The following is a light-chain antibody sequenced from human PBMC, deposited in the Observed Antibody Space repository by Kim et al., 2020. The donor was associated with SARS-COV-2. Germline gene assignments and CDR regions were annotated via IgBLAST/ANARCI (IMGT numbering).Light chain of an antibody. CDR3: QQYHTYSFT. CDR2: KAS. J-gene: IGKJ2*01. V-gene: IGKV1-5*03. Sequence: SASVGDRVTITCRAGQSISDWLAWYQQKPGKAPKLLIYKASTLESGVPSRFSGSGSGTEFTITISSLQPDDFATYYCQQYHTYSFTFGQGTKLEI. CDR1: QSISDW.